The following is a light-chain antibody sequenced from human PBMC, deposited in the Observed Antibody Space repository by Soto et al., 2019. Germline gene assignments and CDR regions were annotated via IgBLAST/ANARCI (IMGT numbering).Light chain of an antibody. CDR2: AAS. V-gene: IGKV1-39*01. Sequence: DIQMTQSPSSLSASVGDRVTITCRASQSISTYLNWYQQKAGLAPKLLIYAASSLQSGVPSRFSGSGSGTDFTLTISSLQPEDFETYYCQQNYSTPPTFGQGTKVDIK. CDR1: QSISTY. J-gene: IGKJ1*01. CDR3: QQNYSTPPT.